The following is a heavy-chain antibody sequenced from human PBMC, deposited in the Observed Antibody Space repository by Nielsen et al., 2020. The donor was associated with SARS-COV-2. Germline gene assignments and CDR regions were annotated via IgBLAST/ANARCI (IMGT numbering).Heavy chain of an antibody. CDR3: TRDSNRGMVAKYY. V-gene: IGHV3-49*03. Sequence: GGSLRLSCAASGFTFSDYYMSWFRQAPGKGLEWVGFIRSKAYGGTTEYAASVKGRFTISRDDSKSIAYLQMNSLKTEDTAVYYCTRDSNRGMVAKYYWGQGTLVTVSS. J-gene: IGHJ4*02. CDR2: IRSKAYGGTT. CDR1: GFTFSDYY. D-gene: IGHD5-12*01.